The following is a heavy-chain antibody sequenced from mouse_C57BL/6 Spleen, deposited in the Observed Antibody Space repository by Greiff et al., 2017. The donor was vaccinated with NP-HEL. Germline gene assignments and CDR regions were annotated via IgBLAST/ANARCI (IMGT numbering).Heavy chain of an antibody. V-gene: IGHV1-72*01. J-gene: IGHJ2*01. D-gene: IGHD1-1*01. CDR1: GYTFTSYW. CDR2: IDPNSGGT. CDR3: ARSPMDYYGSSPYYFDY. Sequence: QVQLQQPGAELVKPGASVKLSCKASGYTFTSYWMHWVKQRPGRGLEWIGRIDPNSGGTKYNEKFKRKATLTVDKPSSTAYMQLSSLTSEDSAVYYCARSPMDYYGSSPYYFDYWGQGTTLTVSS.